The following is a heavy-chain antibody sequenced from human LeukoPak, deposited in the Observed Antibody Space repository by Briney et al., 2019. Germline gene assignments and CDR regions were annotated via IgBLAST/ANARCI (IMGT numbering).Heavy chain of an antibody. CDR1: GGSISSYY. J-gene: IGHJ3*02. V-gene: IGHV4-59*01. Sequence: PSEALSLTCTVSGGSISSYYWSWIRQPPGKGLEWIGYIYYSGSTNYNPSLKSRVTLSVDTSKNQFSLKLSSATAADTAVYYCARWLQLRPDAFDIWGQGTMVTVSS. CDR3: ARWLQLRPDAFDI. D-gene: IGHD5-24*01. CDR2: IYYSGST.